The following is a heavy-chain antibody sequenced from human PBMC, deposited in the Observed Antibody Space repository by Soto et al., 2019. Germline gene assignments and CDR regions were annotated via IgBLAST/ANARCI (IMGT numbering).Heavy chain of an antibody. CDR3: ARSITMVRGVIIPFDY. CDR2: INPSGGST. CDR1: GYTFTSYY. Sequence: QVQLVQSGAEVKKPGASVKVSCKASGYTFTSYYMHWVRQAPGQGLEWMGIINPSGGSTSYAQKFQGRVTMTRDTSTSTVYMELSSLRSEDTAVYYCARSITMVRGVIIPFDYWGQGTLVTVSS. D-gene: IGHD3-10*01. V-gene: IGHV1-46*01. J-gene: IGHJ4*02.